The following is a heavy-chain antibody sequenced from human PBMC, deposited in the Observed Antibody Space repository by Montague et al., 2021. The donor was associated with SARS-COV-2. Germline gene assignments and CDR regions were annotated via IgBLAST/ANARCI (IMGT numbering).Heavy chain of an antibody. V-gene: IGHV6-1*01. CDR2: TYYRSKWYS. CDR1: GDSVSSNSVA. D-gene: IGHD3-10*01. CDR3: TSGREGSYNVMDV. J-gene: IGHJ6*02. Sequence: CAISGDSVSSNSVAWSWIRQSPSRGLEWLGRTYYRSKWYSDYAPSVRGRLTVNPDASKNEFSLELNSVTPEDTAMYYCTSGREGSYNVMDVWGQGTTVTVSS.